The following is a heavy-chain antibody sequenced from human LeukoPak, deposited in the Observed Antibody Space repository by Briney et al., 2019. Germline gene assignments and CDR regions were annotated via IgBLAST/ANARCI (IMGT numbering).Heavy chain of an antibody. CDR2: ISYDGSNK. CDR1: GFTFSSYG. Sequence: PGRSLRLSCAASGFTFSSYGMHWVRQAPGKGLEWVAVISYDGSNKYYADSVKGRFTISRDNSKNTLYLQMNSLKAEDTAVYYCAKDLQGPYYYYYGMDVWGQGTTVTVSS. V-gene: IGHV3-30*18. CDR3: AKDLQGPYYYYYGMDV. J-gene: IGHJ6*02.